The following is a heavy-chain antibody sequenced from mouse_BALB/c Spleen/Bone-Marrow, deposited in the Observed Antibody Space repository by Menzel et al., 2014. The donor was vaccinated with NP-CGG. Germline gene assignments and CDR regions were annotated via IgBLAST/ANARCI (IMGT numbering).Heavy chain of an antibody. D-gene: IGHD1-1*01. Sequence: EVQGVESGGGLVQPGGSRKLSCAASGFTFSSFGMHWVRQAPEKGLEWVAYIRSGSSTIYYADTVMGRFTISRDSPQNTLFLQMTSLRSEDTAMYYCARSGSSSGYFDYWGQGTTLTVSS. CDR2: IRSGSSTI. J-gene: IGHJ2*01. CDR1: GFTFSSFG. V-gene: IGHV5-17*02. CDR3: ARSGSSSGYFDY.